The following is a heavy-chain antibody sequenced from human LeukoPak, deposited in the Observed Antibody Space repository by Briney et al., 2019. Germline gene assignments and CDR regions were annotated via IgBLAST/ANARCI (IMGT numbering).Heavy chain of an antibody. V-gene: IGHV3-21*01. J-gene: IGHJ4*02. CDR3: ARGGGYGDRSLDY. CDR1: GFTFSSYS. D-gene: IGHD4-17*01. CDR2: INSSSSYI. Sequence: PGGSLTLSCAASGFTFSSYSMNWVRQAPGKGLEWVSSINSSSSYIYYPDPVNGRITIFRDNAKNSLYLQMNSLRAEDTAVYYCARGGGYGDRSLDYWGQGTLVTVSS.